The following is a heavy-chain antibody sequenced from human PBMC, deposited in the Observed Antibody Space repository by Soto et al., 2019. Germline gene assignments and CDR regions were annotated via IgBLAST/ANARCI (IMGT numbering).Heavy chain of an antibody. D-gene: IGHD3-16*01. J-gene: IGHJ4*02. CDR2: IDYSVRT. CDR1: DGSISSGDYY. V-gene: IGHV4-30-4*01. Sequence: SETRSLTCTVSDGSISSGDYYWSWILHPPGKGLEWIGYIDYSVRTYYNPSLKSRVTISVDTSKNQFSLTLSSVTAADTAVYYCAREGGGCFGPYYCESWGKGTMVIVSS. CDR3: AREGGGCFGPYYCES.